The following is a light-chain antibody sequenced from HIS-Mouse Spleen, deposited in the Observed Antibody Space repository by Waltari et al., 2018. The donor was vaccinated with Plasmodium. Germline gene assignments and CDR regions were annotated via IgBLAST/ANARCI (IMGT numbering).Light chain of an antibody. CDR2: EGS. J-gene: IGLJ1*01. V-gene: IGLV2-23*01. Sequence: QTALTQPASVSGSPGQSTTISCTGTRSDVESYNLVSWYQQHPGNAPNLMYYEGSTRPASVSRFFSACTSSNTASPTSSGLQAEDAAYYCCCSDASSNHCVFGTGTKVTVL. CDR1: RSDVESYNL. CDR3: CSDASSNHCV.